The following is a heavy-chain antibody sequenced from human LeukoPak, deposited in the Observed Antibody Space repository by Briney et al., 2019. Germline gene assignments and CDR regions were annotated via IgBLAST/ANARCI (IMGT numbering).Heavy chain of an antibody. V-gene: IGHV3-53*04. Sequence: GGSLRLSCAASGFTVSSNYMSWVRQAPGKGLEWVSVIYSGGSTYYADSVKGRFAISRHNSKNTLYLQMNSLRAEDTAVYYCARLLYSYGYSSFDYWGQGALVTVSS. CDR2: IYSGGST. CDR1: GFTVSSNY. J-gene: IGHJ4*02. D-gene: IGHD5-18*01. CDR3: ARLLYSYGYSSFDY.